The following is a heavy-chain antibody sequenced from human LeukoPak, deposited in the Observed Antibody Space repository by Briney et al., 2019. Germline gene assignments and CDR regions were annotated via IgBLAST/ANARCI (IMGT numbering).Heavy chain of an antibody. CDR1: GFSFSSHW. CDR3: ATFPGTEAR. Sequence: GGSLRLSCAASGFSFSSHWMYWVRQAPGKRPVWVSRINGDGRTTSYADSVKGRFIISRDNAKNTLYLQMNGLRAEDTAVYYCATFPGTEARWGQGTLVTVS. D-gene: IGHD6-13*01. J-gene: IGHJ4*02. CDR2: INGDGRTT. V-gene: IGHV3-74*01.